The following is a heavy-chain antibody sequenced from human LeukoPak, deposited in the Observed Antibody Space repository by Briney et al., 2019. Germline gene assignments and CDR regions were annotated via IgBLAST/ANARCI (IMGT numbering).Heavy chain of an antibody. CDR3: ARDTGSFDY. D-gene: IGHD1-26*01. J-gene: IGHJ4*02. Sequence: SQTLSLTCAISGDSVSGNSATWNWIRQSPSRGLQWLGRTYSRSKWYNDYAVSVKRRITIDPDTAKNQFSLQLNSVTPEDTAVYYCARDTGSFDYWGQGTLVTVSS. CDR1: GDSVSGNSAT. V-gene: IGHV6-1*01. CDR2: TYSRSKWYN.